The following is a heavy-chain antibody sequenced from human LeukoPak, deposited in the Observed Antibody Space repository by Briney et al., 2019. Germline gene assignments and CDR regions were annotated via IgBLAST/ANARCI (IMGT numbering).Heavy chain of an antibody. V-gene: IGHV3-66*01. D-gene: IGHD3-10*01. CDR2: LYSGGDT. CDR3: ARGPEYYVSGTYWLDP. CDR1: GFTVSSNY. J-gene: IGHJ5*02. Sequence: GGSLRLSCAASGFTVSSNYMSWVHQAPGKALEWVSVLYSGGDTYYADSVKDRFTISRDNSKNTLYLQMNSLRAEDTAVYYCARGPEYYVSGTYWLDPWGQGTLVTVSS.